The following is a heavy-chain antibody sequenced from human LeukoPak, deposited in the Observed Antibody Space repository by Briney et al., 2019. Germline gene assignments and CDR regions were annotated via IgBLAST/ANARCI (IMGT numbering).Heavy chain of an antibody. D-gene: IGHD5-24*01. V-gene: IGHV1-46*01. CDR2: INPSGGST. CDR3: ARDRRWLGQLLWPFDY. CDR1: GYTFTSFY. J-gene: IGHJ4*02. Sequence: ASVKVSCKASGYTFTSFYMHWVRQAPGQGLEWMGTINPSGGSTSYAQKFQGRVTMTRDTSTSTVYMELSSLRSEDAAVYYCARDRRWLGQLLWPFDYWGQGTLVTVSS.